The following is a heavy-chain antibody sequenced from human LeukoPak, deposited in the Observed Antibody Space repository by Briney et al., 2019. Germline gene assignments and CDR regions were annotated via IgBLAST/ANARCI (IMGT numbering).Heavy chain of an antibody. J-gene: IGHJ4*02. Sequence: GGSLRLSCAASGFTFSDYYMSWIRQAPGKGLEWVSYISSSGSTIYYADSVKGRFTISRDNAKNSLYLQMNSLRAEDTALYYCARVSYDSSGYSDYWGQGTLVTVSS. CDR2: ISSSGSTI. V-gene: IGHV3-11*01. D-gene: IGHD3-22*01. CDR3: ARVSYDSSGYSDY. CDR1: GFTFSDYY.